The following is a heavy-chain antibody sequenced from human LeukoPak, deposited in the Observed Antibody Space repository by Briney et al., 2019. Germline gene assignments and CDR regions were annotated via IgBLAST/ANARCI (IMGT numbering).Heavy chain of an antibody. CDR3: ARDRGFYDSSGYYPDYFDY. J-gene: IGHJ4*02. Sequence: SETLSLTCTVSGGSISSGGYYWSWIRQPPGKGLEWIGYIYYSGSTNYNPSLKSRVTISVDTSKNQFSLKLSSVTAADTAVYYCARDRGFYDSSGYYPDYFDYWGQGTLVTVSS. CDR2: IYYSGST. CDR1: GGSISSGGYY. V-gene: IGHV4-61*08. D-gene: IGHD3-22*01.